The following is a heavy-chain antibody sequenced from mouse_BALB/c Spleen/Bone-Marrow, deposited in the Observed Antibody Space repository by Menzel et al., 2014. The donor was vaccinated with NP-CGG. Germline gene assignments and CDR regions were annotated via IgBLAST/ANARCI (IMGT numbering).Heavy chain of an antibody. J-gene: IGHJ3*01. V-gene: IGHV1-80*01. CDR1: GYAFCTYW. CDR3: SRGGNYGTY. D-gene: IGHD2-1*01. Sequence: VQLQQSGAELVRPGSSVKISCKASGYAFCTYWMNWVKQRPGQGLEWIGQIYPGNGNADYNGKFKDKATLTADKSSRTAYMHLSSLTSEDSAVYFCSRGGNYGTYWGQGTLVTVSA. CDR2: IYPGNGNA.